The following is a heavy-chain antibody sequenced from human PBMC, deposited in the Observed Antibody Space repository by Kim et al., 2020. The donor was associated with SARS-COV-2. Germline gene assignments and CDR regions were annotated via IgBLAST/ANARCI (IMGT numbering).Heavy chain of an antibody. D-gene: IGHD6-13*01. J-gene: IGHJ6*02. V-gene: IGHV3-30*18. CDR2: ISYDGSNK. CDR3: AKIVGGSWYGVGYYYYGMDV. Sequence: GGSLRLSCAASGFTFSSYGMHWVRQAPGKGLEWVAVISYDGSNKYYADSVKGRFTISRDNSKNTLYLQMNSLRAEDTAVYYCAKIVGGSWYGVGYYYYGMDVWGQGTTVTVSS. CDR1: GFTFSSYG.